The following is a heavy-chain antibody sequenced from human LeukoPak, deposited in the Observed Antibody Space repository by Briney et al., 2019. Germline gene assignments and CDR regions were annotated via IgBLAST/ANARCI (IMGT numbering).Heavy chain of an antibody. CDR2: ISYDGSNK. CDR3: ARDQANCSSTSCYGASGYYYYGMDV. V-gene: IGHV3-30*04. Sequence: AGRSLRLSCAASGFTFSSYAMHWVRQAPGKGLEWVAVISYDGSNKYYADSVKGRFTISRDNSKNTLYLQMNSLRAEDTAVYYCARDQANCSSTSCYGASGYYYYGMDVWGQGTTATVSS. D-gene: IGHD2-2*01. CDR1: GFTFSSYA. J-gene: IGHJ6*02.